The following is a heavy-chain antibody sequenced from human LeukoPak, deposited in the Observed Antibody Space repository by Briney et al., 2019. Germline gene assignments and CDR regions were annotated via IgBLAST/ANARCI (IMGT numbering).Heavy chain of an antibody. J-gene: IGHJ4*02. D-gene: IGHD6-19*01. Sequence: PSETLSLTCTVSGGSVSSGSYYWNWIRQPPGKGLEWIGYIYYSGSTNYNPSLKSRVTISVDTSKNQFSLKLSSVTAADTAVYYCARDRSSGWYSIVYWGQGTLVTVSS. CDR1: GGSVSSGSYY. CDR3: ARDRSSGWYSIVY. CDR2: IYYSGST. V-gene: IGHV4-61*01.